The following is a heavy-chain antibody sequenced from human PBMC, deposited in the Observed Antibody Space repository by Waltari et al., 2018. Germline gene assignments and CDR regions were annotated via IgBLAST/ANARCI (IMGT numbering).Heavy chain of an antibody. Sequence: QVQLVESGGGVVQPGGSLRLSCAASGFTFSSYGMHWVRQAPGKGLEWVAFIRYDGSNKYYADSVKGRFTISRDNSKNTLYLQMNSLRAEDTAVYYCAKEQWPTDAFDIWGQGTMVTVSS. V-gene: IGHV3-30*02. CDR2: IRYDGSNK. J-gene: IGHJ3*02. CDR1: GFTFSSYG. CDR3: AKEQWPTDAFDI. D-gene: IGHD6-19*01.